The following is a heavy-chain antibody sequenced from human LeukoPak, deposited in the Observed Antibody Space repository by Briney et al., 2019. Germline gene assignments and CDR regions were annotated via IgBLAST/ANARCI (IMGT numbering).Heavy chain of an antibody. Sequence: PGGSLRLSCVASGFDFSSHAMTWVRQAPGKGLEWVSSFNDTGSSTYYADSVKGRFTISRDNSKNTLYLQMTNLRAEDTAVYFCAKDLLRIYWRTFDSWGQGALVIVSS. CDR2: FNDTGSST. CDR3: AKDLLRIYWRTFDS. V-gene: IGHV3-23*01. J-gene: IGHJ4*02. CDR1: GFDFSSHA. D-gene: IGHD3-10*01.